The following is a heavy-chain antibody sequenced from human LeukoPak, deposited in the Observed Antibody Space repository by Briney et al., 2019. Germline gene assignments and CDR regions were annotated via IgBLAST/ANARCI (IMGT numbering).Heavy chain of an antibody. CDR2: ISYDGSNK. J-gene: IGHJ6*02. CDR3: AKMQARDGMDV. Sequence: GGSLRLSCAASGFTFSSYGMHWVRQAPGKGLEWVAVISYDGSNKYYADSVKGRFTISRDNSKNTLYLQMNSLRAEDTAVYYCAKMQARDGMDVWGQGTTVTASS. CDR1: GFTFSSYG. V-gene: IGHV3-30*18.